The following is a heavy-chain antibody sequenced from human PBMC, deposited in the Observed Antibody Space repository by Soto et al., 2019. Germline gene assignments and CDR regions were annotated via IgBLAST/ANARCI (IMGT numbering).Heavy chain of an antibody. V-gene: IGHV3-33*01. CDR2: IWYDGSNK. Sequence: GGSLRLSCAASGFTFSSYGMHWVRQAPGKGLEWVAVIWYDGSNKYYADSVKGRFTISRDNSKNTLYLQMNSLRAEDTAVYYCARDGKGEHRSTYYYGSGTDPASDYWGQGTLVTVSS. J-gene: IGHJ4*02. D-gene: IGHD3-10*01. CDR3: ARDGKGEHRSTYYYGSGTDPASDY. CDR1: GFTFSSYG.